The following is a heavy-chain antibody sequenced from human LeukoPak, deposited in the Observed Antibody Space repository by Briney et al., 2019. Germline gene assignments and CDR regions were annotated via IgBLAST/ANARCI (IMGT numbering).Heavy chain of an antibody. D-gene: IGHD6-13*01. J-gene: IGHJ5*02. CDR2: IYYSGST. Sequence: SETLSLTCTVSGGSISRSRDYWGWIRQPPGKGLEWIGSIYYSGSTYYNPSLKSRVTISGDTSKNRFSLKLSSVTAADTAVYYCARDQFSVAAAGTWIYNWFDPWGQGTLVTVSS. V-gene: IGHV4-39*07. CDR3: ARDQFSVAAAGTWIYNWFDP. CDR1: GGSISRSRDY.